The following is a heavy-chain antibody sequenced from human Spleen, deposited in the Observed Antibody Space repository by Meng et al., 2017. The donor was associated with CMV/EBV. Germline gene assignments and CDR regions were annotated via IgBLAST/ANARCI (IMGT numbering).Heavy chain of an antibody. Sequence: GGSLRLSCAASGFAVGGNYMSWVRQAPGKGLEWVSVIYSGGSTFYADSVMGRFTISRDSSKNTLYLQMNSLRAEDTAVYYCARGQVGRFLEWLYGLDVWGQGTTVTVSS. CDR1: GFAVGGNY. J-gene: IGHJ6*02. D-gene: IGHD3-3*01. V-gene: IGHV3-53*01. CDR2: IYSGGST. CDR3: ARGQVGRFLEWLYGLDV.